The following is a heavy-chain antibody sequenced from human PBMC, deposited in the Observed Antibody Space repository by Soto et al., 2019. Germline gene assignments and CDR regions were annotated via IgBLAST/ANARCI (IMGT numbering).Heavy chain of an antibody. CDR1: GFTFSSYG. Sequence: QVQLVESGGGVVQPGRSLRLSCAASGFTFSSYGMHWVRQAPGKGLEWVAGISYDGSNKYYADSVKGRFTISRDNSKNTLYLQMNSLRAEDTAVYYCAKDRYSSSSSSEYFQHWGQGTLVTVSS. J-gene: IGHJ1*01. V-gene: IGHV3-30*18. D-gene: IGHD6-6*01. CDR2: ISYDGSNK. CDR3: AKDRYSSSSSSEYFQH.